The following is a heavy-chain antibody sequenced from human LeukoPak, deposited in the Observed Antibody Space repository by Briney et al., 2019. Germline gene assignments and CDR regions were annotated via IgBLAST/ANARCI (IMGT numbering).Heavy chain of an antibody. CDR3: AKDTDPGYYDSSAGDY. D-gene: IGHD3-22*01. CDR1: GFTVSSNY. CDR2: IYSGGTT. J-gene: IGHJ4*02. Sequence: GGSLRLSCAASGFTVSSNYMSWVRQAPGKGLEWVSTIYSGGTTYYADSVKGRFTISRDNSKNTLYLQMNSLRAEDTAVYYCAKDTDPGYYDSSAGDYWGQGTLVTVSS. V-gene: IGHV3-53*01.